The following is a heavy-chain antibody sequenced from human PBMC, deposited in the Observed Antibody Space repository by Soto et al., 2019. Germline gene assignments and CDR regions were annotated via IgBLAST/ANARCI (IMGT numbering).Heavy chain of an antibody. V-gene: IGHV3-30*03. Sequence: GGSLRLSCAASGFTFRSYGLHWVRQAPGKGLEWVAVISHDGSNKYYGDSAKGRFTIPSXXXXXRXYXQXXXLGAXDTAAYYCATDQHTMVGGRKDYWGQGSLVTVS. J-gene: IGHJ4*02. CDR1: GFTFRSYG. D-gene: IGHD3-10*01. CDR3: ATDQHTMVGGRKDY. CDR2: ISHDGSNK.